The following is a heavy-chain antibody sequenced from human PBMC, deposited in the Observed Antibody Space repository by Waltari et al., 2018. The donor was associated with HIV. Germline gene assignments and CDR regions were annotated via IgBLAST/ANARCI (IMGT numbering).Heavy chain of an antibody. Sequence: QVQLVQSGAEVKKPGASVKVSCKASGYTFTTYDINWVRQATGQGLEWMGWMNPNSGNTGYAQKFQGRVTMTRDTSISTAYMELSSLRSEDTAIYYCTRYIAANYNWFDPWGQGTLVTVSS. J-gene: IGHJ5*02. CDR2: MNPNSGNT. D-gene: IGHD6-6*01. CDR3: TRYIAANYNWFDP. V-gene: IGHV1-8*01. CDR1: GYTFTTYD.